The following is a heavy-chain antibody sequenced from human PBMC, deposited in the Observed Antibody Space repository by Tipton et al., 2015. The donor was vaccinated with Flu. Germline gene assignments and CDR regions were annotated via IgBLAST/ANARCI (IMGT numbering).Heavy chain of an antibody. CDR1: GGSISDHF. J-gene: IGHJ5*02. CDR2: IFYTGST. D-gene: IGHD2-2*01. V-gene: IGHV4-59*11. Sequence: LRLSCTVSGGSISDHFWSWVRQRPGKGLEWIGYIFYTGSTHYNPSLKSRVTISLDTSKTQFSLRLRSVTAADTAVYYCAKGPHCTSTTCPNWFGPWGQGALVSVSS. CDR3: AKGPHCTSTTCPNWFGP.